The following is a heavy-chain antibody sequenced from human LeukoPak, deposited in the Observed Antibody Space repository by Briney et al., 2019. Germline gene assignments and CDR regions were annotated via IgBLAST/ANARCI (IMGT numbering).Heavy chain of an antibody. CDR2: ISSSGNYL. D-gene: IGHD2/OR15-2a*01. V-gene: IGHV3-21*01. CDR1: GFTFSFYS. CDR3: VKDHQPEVPTSDNSPSA. Sequence: GGSLRLSCAASGFTFSFYSMHWVRQSPGKGLEWVACISSSGNYLYYADSVKGRFIISRDDDKNSLHLQMNILRAEDTAVYYCVKDHQPEVPTSDNSPSAWGQGTLVTVSS. J-gene: IGHJ5*02.